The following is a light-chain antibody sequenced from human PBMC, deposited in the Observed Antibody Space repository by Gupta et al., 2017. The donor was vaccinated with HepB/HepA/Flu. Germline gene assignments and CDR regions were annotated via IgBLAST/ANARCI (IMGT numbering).Light chain of an antibody. V-gene: IGKV1-27*01. J-gene: IGKJ1*01. CDR2: SAS. Sequence: DIQVTQSPSSLSASVGDRVSITCRTSRAISSFLAWYQQKPGKVPKLLIYSASTLESGVPPRFRGSGAGTDFTLTISSLQPEDVATYYCQIYNNAPRTFGQGTKVEIK. CDR3: QIYNNAPRT. CDR1: RAISSF.